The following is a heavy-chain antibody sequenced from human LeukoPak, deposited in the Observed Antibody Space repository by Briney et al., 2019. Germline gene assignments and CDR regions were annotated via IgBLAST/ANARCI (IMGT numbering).Heavy chain of an antibody. J-gene: IGHJ5*02. Sequence: GASVKVSCKASGGTFSSYAISWVRQAPGQGLEWMGRIIPILGIANYAQKFQGRVTITADKSTSTAYMELSSLRSEDTAVYYCAMDYYDSSGYLSWFDPWGQGTLVTVSS. CDR3: AMDYYDSSGYLSWFDP. CDR2: IIPILGIA. V-gene: IGHV1-69*04. CDR1: GGTFSSYA. D-gene: IGHD3-22*01.